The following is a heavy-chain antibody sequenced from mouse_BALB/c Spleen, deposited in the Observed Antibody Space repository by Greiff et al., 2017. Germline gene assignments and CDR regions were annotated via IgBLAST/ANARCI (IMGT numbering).Heavy chain of an antibody. CDR1: GFTFSSYA. D-gene: IGHD2-14*01. V-gene: IGHV5-9-4*01. CDR3: ARDRYDVGAMDY. CDR2: ISSGGSYT. Sequence: EVMLVESGGGLVKPGGSLKLSCAASGFTFSSYAMSWVRQSPEKRLEWVAEISSGGSYTYYPDTVTGRFTISRDNAKNTLYLEMSSLRSEDTAMYYCARDRYDVGAMDYWGQGTSVTVSS. J-gene: IGHJ4*01.